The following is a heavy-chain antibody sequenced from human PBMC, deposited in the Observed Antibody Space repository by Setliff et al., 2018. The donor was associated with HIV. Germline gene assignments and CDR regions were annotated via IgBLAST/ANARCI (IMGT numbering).Heavy chain of an antibody. CDR2: IIPILGIA. V-gene: IGHV1-69*10. CDR1: GGTFSSYA. D-gene: IGHD4-17*01. J-gene: IGHJ5*02. Sequence: SAKVSCKASGGTFSSYAISWVRQAPGQGLEWMGGIIPILGIANYAQKFQGRVTITTDESTSTAYMELSSLRSEDTAVYYCARGNYGDSDGDNWFDPWGQGTLVTVSS. CDR3: ARGNYGDSDGDNWFDP.